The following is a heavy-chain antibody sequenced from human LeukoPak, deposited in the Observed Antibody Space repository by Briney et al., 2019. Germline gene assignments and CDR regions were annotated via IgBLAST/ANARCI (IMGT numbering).Heavy chain of an antibody. CDR3: ARGYPYGSNWSIFDL. CDR2: VSYRGNT. CDR1: GGSIGSDY. J-gene: IGHJ4*02. D-gene: IGHD6-13*01. V-gene: IGHV4-59*01. Sequence: SETLSLTCTVSGGSIGSDYWSWIRQPPGKGLEWIGYVSYRGNTNYNPSVESRVTISVDTSKNHFSLKLSSVTAADTAVYYCARGYPYGSNWSIFDLWGQGALVTVSS.